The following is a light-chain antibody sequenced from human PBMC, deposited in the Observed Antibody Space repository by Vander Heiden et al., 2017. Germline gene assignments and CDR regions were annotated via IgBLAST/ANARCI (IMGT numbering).Light chain of an antibody. J-gene: IGKJ4*01. V-gene: IGKV3-15*01. CDR2: GAS. CDR1: QSVSSN. Sequence: EIVMTQSLATLSVSPAERATLSCRASQSVSSNLAWYQQKPGQAPRLLIYGASTRATGIPARFSGSGSGTEFTLTISSLQSEDFAVYYCQQYNNWPLTFGGGTKVEIK. CDR3: QQYNNWPLT.